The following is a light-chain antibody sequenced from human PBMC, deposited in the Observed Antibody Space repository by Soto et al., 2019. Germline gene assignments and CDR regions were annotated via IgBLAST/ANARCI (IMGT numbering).Light chain of an antibody. Sequence: DIQMTQSPSSLSASVGDRVTITCRASQGISNYLAWYQQKPGKVPKLLIYAASTLQPGVPSRFSGSGSGTDFTLTISRLQTKDVATYYCQRYNSAPWAFGQGTKVEIK. J-gene: IGKJ1*01. V-gene: IGKV1-27*01. CDR3: QRYNSAPWA. CDR2: AAS. CDR1: QGISNY.